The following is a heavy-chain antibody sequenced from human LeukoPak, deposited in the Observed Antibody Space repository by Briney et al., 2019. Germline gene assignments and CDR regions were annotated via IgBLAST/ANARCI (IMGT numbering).Heavy chain of an antibody. CDR2: IYHSGSA. CDR3: ARAQTYGSGSYSNYFDY. J-gene: IGHJ4*02. V-gene: IGHV4-30-2*01. Sequence: SQTLSLTCAVSGGSISSGGYSWSWIRQPPGKGLEGIGYIYHSGSAYDNPSLKSRVTISVERSKNQFSLKLSSVTAADTAVYYCARAQTYGSGSYSNYFDYWGQGTLVTVSS. D-gene: IGHD3-10*01. CDR1: GGSISSGGYS.